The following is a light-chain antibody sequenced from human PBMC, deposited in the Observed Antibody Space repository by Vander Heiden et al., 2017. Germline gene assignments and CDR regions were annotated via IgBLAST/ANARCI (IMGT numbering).Light chain of an antibody. V-gene: IGLV3-9*01. CDR2: RDT. Sequence: SYDLSQARSMSVAPGQTATITCEGDNIGSKNVHWYQQKPGQAPILVIYRDTNRPSGIPDRFSGSNSGNAATLTITRAQAEDEADYYCQGWDSYTVIFGGGTKLSVL. J-gene: IGLJ2*01. CDR3: QGWDSYTVI. CDR1: NIGSKN.